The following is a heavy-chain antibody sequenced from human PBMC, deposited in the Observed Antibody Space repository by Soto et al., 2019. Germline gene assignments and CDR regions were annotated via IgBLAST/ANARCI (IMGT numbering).Heavy chain of an antibody. V-gene: IGHV4-34*01. CDR2: INHSGST. CDR1: GGSFSGYY. Sequence: SETLSLTCAAYGGSFSGYYWSWIRQPPGKGLEWIGEINHSGSTNYNPSLKSRVTISVDTSKNQFSLKLSSVTAADTAVYYCARVHTEEYSSSFGDYGMDVWGQGTTVTVS. CDR3: ARVHTEEYSSSFGDYGMDV. J-gene: IGHJ6*02. D-gene: IGHD6-6*01.